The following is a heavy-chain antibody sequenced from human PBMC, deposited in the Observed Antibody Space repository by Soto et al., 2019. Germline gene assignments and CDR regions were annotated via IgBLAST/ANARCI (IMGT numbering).Heavy chain of an antibody. D-gene: IGHD4-17*01. CDR2: MNPNSGNT. V-gene: IGHV1-8*01. J-gene: IGHJ5*02. CDR1: GYTFTSYD. Sequence: QVQLVQSGAEVKKPGASVKVSCKASGYTFTSYDINWVRQATGQGLEYLGWMNPNSGNTGYVQKCQGRLDMSRDTSICTAYMELSSLRSEDTAVYFCARGVTYGASSRWFDPWGQGTLVTVSS. CDR3: ARGVTYGASSRWFDP.